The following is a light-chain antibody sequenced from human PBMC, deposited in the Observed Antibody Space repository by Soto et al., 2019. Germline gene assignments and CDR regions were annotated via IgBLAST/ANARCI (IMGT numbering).Light chain of an antibody. V-gene: IGLV3-1*01. J-gene: IGLJ1*01. CDR1: KLGDKY. CDR3: QAWDRSSYV. CDR2: QDT. Sequence: SYELTQPPSVSVSPGQTASITCSGDKLGDKYASWYQQRPGQSPVVVIYQDTKRPSGIPERFSGSNSGNTATLTISGTQAMDEADYYCQAWDRSSYVFGTGTKLTVL.